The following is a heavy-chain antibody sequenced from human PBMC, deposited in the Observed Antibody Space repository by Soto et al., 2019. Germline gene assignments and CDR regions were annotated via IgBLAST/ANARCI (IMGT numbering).Heavy chain of an antibody. D-gene: IGHD2-15*01. J-gene: IGHJ3*02. Sequence: PGESLKISCKGSGYSFTSYWIGWVRQMPGKGLEWMGIIYPGDSDTRYSPSFQGQVTISADKSIGTAYLQWSSLKASDTAMYYCARHRRRFCSGGSCYLAQFDFDIWGQGTMVTVSS. CDR3: ARHRRRFCSGGSCYLAQFDFDI. CDR1: GYSFTSYW. V-gene: IGHV5-51*01. CDR2: IYPGDSDT.